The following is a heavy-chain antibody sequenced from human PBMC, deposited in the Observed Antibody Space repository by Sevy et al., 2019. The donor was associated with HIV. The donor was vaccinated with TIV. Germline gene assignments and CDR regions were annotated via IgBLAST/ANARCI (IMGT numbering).Heavy chain of an antibody. CDR1: GFTFSSYE. CDR3: ARDLTTVTSRGY. J-gene: IGHJ4*02. V-gene: IGHV3-48*03. D-gene: IGHD4-17*01. Sequence: GGSLRLSCAASGFTFSSYEMNWVRQAPGKGLEWVSYISSSGSTIYYADSVKGRFTISRDNAKNSLYLQMNSLRAEDTAVYYCARDLTTVTSRGYWGQGTLVTVSS. CDR2: ISSSGSTI.